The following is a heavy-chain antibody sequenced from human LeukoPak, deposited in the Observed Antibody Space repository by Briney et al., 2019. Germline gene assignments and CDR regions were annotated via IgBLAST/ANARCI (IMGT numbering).Heavy chain of an antibody. Sequence: PGGSLRLSCAASGFTVSSNYMSWVRQAPGKRLEWVSVIYSDSGGSTYYADSVKGRFTMSGDNSKNTLYRHMNSLRAEDTAVYYFARGFTHDYGDYFDYWGQGTLVTVSS. V-gene: IGHV3-66*01. D-gene: IGHD4-17*01. CDR1: GFTVSSNY. J-gene: IGHJ4*02. CDR2: IYSDSGGST. CDR3: ARGFTHDYGDYFDY.